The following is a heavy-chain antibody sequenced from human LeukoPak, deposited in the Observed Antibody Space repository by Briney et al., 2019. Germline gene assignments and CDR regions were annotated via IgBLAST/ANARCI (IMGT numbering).Heavy chain of an antibody. Sequence: ASVKVSCKASGYTFTSYYMHWVRQAPGQGLEWMGMINPSGGSTSYAQKFQGRVTMTRDTSTSTVYMELSSLRSEDTAVYYCARDESGSYLLSGSNQRAINYYYYYMDVWGKGTTVTVSS. V-gene: IGHV1-46*01. CDR1: GYTFTSYY. J-gene: IGHJ6*03. CDR3: ARDESGSYLLSGSNQRAINYYYYYMDV. CDR2: INPSGGST. D-gene: IGHD1-26*01.